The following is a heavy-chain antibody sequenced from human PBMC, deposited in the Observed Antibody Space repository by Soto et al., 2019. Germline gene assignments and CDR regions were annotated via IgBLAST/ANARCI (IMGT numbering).Heavy chain of an antibody. CDR2: IYYSGST. J-gene: IGHJ4*02. CDR1: GGSISSSSYY. D-gene: IGHD1-1*01. CDR3: ALPQGDWNDSS. V-gene: IGHV4-39*01. Sequence: QLQLQESGPGLVKPTETLSLTCTVSGGSISSSSYYWGWIRQPPGKGLEWIGSIYYSGSTYYNPSLKSRVTISVDTSKNQFSLKLSSVTAADTAVYYCALPQGDWNDSSGGQRTLVTVSS.